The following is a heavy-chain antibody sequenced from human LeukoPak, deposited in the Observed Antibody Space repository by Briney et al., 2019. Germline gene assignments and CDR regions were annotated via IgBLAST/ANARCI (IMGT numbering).Heavy chain of an antibody. Sequence: SETLSLTCAVYGGSSSGFYWSWIRQPPGKGLEWIGEINHSGSTNYNPSLKSRVTISVDTSKNQFSLKLSSVTAADTAVYYCARQKRYYGSGSYYDYWGQGTLVTVSS. D-gene: IGHD3-10*01. J-gene: IGHJ4*02. CDR2: INHSGST. V-gene: IGHV4-34*01. CDR1: GGSSSGFY. CDR3: ARQKRYYGSGSYYDY.